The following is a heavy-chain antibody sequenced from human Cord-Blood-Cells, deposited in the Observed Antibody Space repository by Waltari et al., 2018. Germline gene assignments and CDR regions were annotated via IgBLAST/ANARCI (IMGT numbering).Heavy chain of an antibody. CDR2: INHSGST. J-gene: IGHJ2*01. CDR1: GGSFSGYY. CDR3: ARGGNYRINWYFDL. V-gene: IGHV4-34*01. Sequence: QVQLQQWGAGLLKPSETLSLTCAVYGGSFSGYYWSWIRQPPGKGLEWIGEINHSGSTNYNPSLKSRVTISVDTSKNQFSLKLSSVTAADTAVYYCARGGNYRINWYFDLWGRGTLVTVSS. D-gene: IGHD1-7*01.